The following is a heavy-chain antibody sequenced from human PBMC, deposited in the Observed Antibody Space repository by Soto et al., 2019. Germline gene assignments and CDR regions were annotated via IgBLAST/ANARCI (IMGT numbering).Heavy chain of an antibody. CDR3: ARRGSSWQPYYYYGMDV. CDR1: GGSISSSSYY. CDR2: IYYSGST. J-gene: IGHJ6*02. V-gene: IGHV4-39*01. Sequence: PSETLSLTCTVSGGSISSSSYYWGWIRQPPGKGLEWIGTIYYSGSTYYNPSLKSRVTISVDTSKNQFSLKLSSVTAADTAVYYCARRGSSWQPYYYYGMDVWGQGTKVTVSS. D-gene: IGHD6-13*01.